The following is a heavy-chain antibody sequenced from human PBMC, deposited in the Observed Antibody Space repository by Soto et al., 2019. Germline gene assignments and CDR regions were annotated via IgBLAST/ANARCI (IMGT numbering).Heavy chain of an antibody. Sequence: QVQLVESGGGLVKPGGSLRLSCAASGFTFSDYYMSWIRQAPGKGLEWVSYISSSGSTIYYADSVKGRFTISRDNAKNSLYLPMNSLRAEDTAVYYCARDQYYYGSGSYPYYYYGMDVWGQGTTVTVSS. V-gene: IGHV3-11*01. CDR2: ISSSGSTI. D-gene: IGHD3-10*01. CDR1: GFTFSDYY. CDR3: ARDQYYYGSGSYPYYYYGMDV. J-gene: IGHJ6*02.